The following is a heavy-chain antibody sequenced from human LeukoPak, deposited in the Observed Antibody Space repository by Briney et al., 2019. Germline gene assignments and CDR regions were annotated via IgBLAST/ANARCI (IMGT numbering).Heavy chain of an antibody. Sequence: PGGSLRLSCAASGFTFSSYGMEWVRQAPGKGLEWLTVIWYDGSKKYYADSVKGRFTIYRDNSNNMVDLQMNSLRVEDTAVYYCVRAVGVSARGYFGLWGRGTLVTVSS. D-gene: IGHD2-8*01. CDR1: GFTFSSYG. V-gene: IGHV3-33*01. CDR3: VRAVGVSARGYFGL. J-gene: IGHJ2*01. CDR2: IWYDGSKK.